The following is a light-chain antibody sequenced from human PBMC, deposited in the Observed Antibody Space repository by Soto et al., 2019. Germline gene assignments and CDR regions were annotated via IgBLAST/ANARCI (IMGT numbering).Light chain of an antibody. CDR1: NIENKN. J-gene: IGLJ3*02. CDR2: RDN. V-gene: IGLV3-9*01. Sequence: SYELTQPLSVSVALGQTARITCGGNNIENKNVHWYQQKPGQAPVLVLYRDNNRPSGIPERFSGSNSGNTATLTISRAQAGDEVDYYCQVWDSSTAVFGGGTKLTVL. CDR3: QVWDSSTAV.